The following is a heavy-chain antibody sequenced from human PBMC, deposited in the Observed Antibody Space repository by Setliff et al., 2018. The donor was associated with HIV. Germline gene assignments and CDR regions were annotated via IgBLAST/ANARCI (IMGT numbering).Heavy chain of an antibody. J-gene: IGHJ4*02. V-gene: IGHV4-59*08. CDR3: ARTSGDPYYVEY. CDR2: IPYTGST. CDR1: GGSIGNYY. D-gene: IGHD4-17*01. Sequence: PSETLSLTCTVSGGSIGNYYWSWLRQPPGKGLEWIGYIPYTGSTNYNPSLKRRVTISVDTSKHQFYLKLNSVTAADTAVYYCARTSGDPYYVEYWGQGMLVTVSS.